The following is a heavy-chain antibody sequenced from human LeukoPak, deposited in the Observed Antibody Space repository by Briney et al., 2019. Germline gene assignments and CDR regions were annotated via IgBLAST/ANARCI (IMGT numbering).Heavy chain of an antibody. CDR2: IRFDGSNK. Sequence: GGSLRLSCAASGFTFSDSGMHWVRQAPGKGLEWVAFIRFDGSNKYHADSVKGRFTISRDNAKNTVYLQMNSLRAEDTAVYYCARAVAAAGSYWGQGTLVTVSS. D-gene: IGHD6-13*01. CDR3: ARAVAAAGSY. CDR1: GFTFSDSG. V-gene: IGHV3-30*02. J-gene: IGHJ4*02.